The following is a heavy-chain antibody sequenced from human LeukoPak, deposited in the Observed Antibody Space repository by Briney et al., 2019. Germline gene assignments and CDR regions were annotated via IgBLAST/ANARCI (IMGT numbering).Heavy chain of an antibody. J-gene: IGHJ5*02. V-gene: IGHV3-73*01. D-gene: IGHD3-22*01. CDR3: AREPSDDSSA. Sequence: GGSLRLSCAASGFTFSGSAMHWVRPASGKGLEWVGRIRNKANSYATAYAASVKGRFTISRDDSKNTAYLQMNSLRAEDTAVYYCAREPSDDSSAWGQGTLVTVSS. CDR2: IRNKANSYAT. CDR1: GFTFSGSA.